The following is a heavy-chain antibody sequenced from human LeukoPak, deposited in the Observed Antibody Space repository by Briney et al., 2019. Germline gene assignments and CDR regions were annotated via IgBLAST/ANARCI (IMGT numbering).Heavy chain of an antibody. V-gene: IGHV4-59*01. CDR1: GGSISSYY. J-gene: IGHJ3*02. Sequence: SETLSLTCTVSGGSISSYYWGWIRQPPGKGLEWIGYIYCSGSTNYNPSLKSRVTISVDTSKNQFSLKLSSVTAADTAVYYCATPYDFWSGHGAFDIWGQGTMVTVSS. D-gene: IGHD3-3*01. CDR2: IYCSGST. CDR3: ATPYDFWSGHGAFDI.